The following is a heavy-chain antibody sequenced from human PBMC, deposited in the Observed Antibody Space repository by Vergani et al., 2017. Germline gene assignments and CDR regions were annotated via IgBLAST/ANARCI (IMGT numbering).Heavy chain of an antibody. CDR3: AKHFRGWGIDY. CDR1: GFTLSNYD. D-gene: IGHD3-16*01. Sequence: QVQLVESGGGVVQRGGSLRLSCATSGFTLSNYDMQWIRQGPGKGLEFVAFIQFDGSNQYYADSVKGRFTLSRDFSKNTLYLQMNSLRTDDTATYYCAKHFRGWGIDYWGQGNQVIVSS. CDR2: IQFDGSNQ. V-gene: IGHV3-30*02. J-gene: IGHJ4*02.